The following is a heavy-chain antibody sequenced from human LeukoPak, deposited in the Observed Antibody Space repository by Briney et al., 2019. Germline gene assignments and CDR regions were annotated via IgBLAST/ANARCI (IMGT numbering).Heavy chain of an antibody. CDR2: ISGDGGST. V-gene: IGHV3-43*02. J-gene: IGHJ4*02. D-gene: IGHD3-10*01. CDR1: GFTFDDYA. CDR3: ARVRVGGYYFDY. Sequence: GGSLRLSCAASGFTFDDYAMHWVRQAPGKGLEWVSLISGDGGSTYYADSVKGRFTISRDNAKNSLYLQMNSLRGEDTAVYYCARVRVGGYYFDYWGQGTLVTVSS.